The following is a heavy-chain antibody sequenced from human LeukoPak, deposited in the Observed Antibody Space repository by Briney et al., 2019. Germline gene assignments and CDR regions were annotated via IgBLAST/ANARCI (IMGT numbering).Heavy chain of an antibody. CDR3: AXXXXSGSYYIF. D-gene: IGHD3-10*01. J-gene: IGHJ4*02. V-gene: IGHV1-2*02. CDR2: INPNSGGT. Sequence: ASVKVSCKASGYTFTGYYMHWVRQAPGQGLERMGWINPNSGGTNYAQKFQGRVTMTRDTSISTAYMELSRLRSDDTAVYYCAXXXXSGSYYIFWGQGTLVTVSS. CDR1: GYTFTGYY.